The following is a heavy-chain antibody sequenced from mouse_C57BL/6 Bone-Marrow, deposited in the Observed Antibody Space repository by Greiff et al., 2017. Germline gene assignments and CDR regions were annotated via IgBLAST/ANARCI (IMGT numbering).Heavy chain of an antibody. Sequence: QVQLQQSGPELVKPGASVKISCKASGYAFSSSWMNWVKQRPGKGLEWLGRIYPGDGDTNYNGKFKGKATLTADKSSSTAYMQLSSLTSEDSAVYFCARYPYYYGSSYLYFDYWGQGTTLTVSS. CDR3: ARYPYYYGSSYLYFDY. CDR1: GYAFSSSW. J-gene: IGHJ2*01. D-gene: IGHD1-1*01. V-gene: IGHV1-82*01. CDR2: IYPGDGDT.